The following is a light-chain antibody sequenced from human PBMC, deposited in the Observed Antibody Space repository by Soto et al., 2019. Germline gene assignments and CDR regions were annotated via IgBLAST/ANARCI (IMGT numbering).Light chain of an antibody. J-gene: IGKJ2*01. CDR1: QSVSSSY. Sequence: EIVLTQSPGTLSVSPGERATLSCRASQSVSSSYLAWYQQRPGQAPRLLIYGASSRATGIPDRFSGSGSGTDFTLTISRLEPEDFAVYYCQQYGSPPYTFGQGTKLEIK. CDR3: QQYGSPPYT. CDR2: GAS. V-gene: IGKV3-20*01.